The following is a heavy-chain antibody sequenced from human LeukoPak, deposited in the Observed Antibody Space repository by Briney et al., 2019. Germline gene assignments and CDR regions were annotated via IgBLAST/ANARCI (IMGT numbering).Heavy chain of an antibody. CDR2: IYSRGST. Sequence: PGGSLRLSCAASGFTVSSNYMSWVRQAPGKGLEWVSVIYSRGSTYYADSVKGRFTISRDNSKNTLYLQINSLRAEDTAVYYCARVRNGGYCSSTSYEFDYWGQGTLVTVSS. D-gene: IGHD2-2*01. CDR1: GFTVSSNY. J-gene: IGHJ4*02. V-gene: IGHV3-66*03. CDR3: ARVRNGGYCSSTSYEFDY.